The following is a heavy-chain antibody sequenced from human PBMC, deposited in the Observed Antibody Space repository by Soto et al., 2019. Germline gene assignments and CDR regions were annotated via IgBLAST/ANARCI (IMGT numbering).Heavy chain of an antibody. J-gene: IGHJ4*02. Sequence: GGSLGLSCTASGFTFSRYAIHWVRQAPGKGLEWVTVMSYDGNQKHYADSVKGRFTVSRDDSENTVFLQMTSLRPEDTATYYCAKDRYFDSYYLDSWGQGTLVTVSS. D-gene: IGHD3-9*01. CDR1: GFTFSRYA. V-gene: IGHV3-30-3*01. CDR3: AKDRYFDSYYLDS. CDR2: MSYDGNQK.